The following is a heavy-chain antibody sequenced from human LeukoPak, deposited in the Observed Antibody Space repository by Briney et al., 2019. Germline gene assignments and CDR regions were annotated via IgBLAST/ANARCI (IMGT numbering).Heavy chain of an antibody. D-gene: IGHD2-15*01. Sequence: GGSLRLSCAASGFTFSSYWMGWVRQAPGKGLEWVANIKQDGSEKYYVDSVKGRLTISRDNAKNSLYLQMNSLRAEDTAVYYCARGRSCPYGCYFDYWGQGTLVTVSS. V-gene: IGHV3-7*02. J-gene: IGHJ4*02. CDR2: IKQDGSEK. CDR3: ARGRSCPYGCYFDY. CDR1: GFTFSSYW.